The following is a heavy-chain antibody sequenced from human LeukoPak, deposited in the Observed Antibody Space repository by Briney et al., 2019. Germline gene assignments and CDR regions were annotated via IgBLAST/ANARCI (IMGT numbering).Heavy chain of an antibody. V-gene: IGHV1-2*02. CDR2: INPNSGGT. Sequence: ASVKVSCKASGYTFTGYYMHWVRQAPGQGLEWMGWINPNSGGTNYAQKFQGRVTMTRDTSISTAYMELSRLRSDDTAVYYCARDSYDFWSGLNYWGQGTLVTVSP. J-gene: IGHJ4*02. D-gene: IGHD3-3*01. CDR1: GYTFTGYY. CDR3: ARDSYDFWSGLNY.